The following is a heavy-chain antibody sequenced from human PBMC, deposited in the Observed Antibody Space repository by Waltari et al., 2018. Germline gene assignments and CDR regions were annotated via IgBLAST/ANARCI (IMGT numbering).Heavy chain of an antibody. CDR2: INHSGST. Sequence: QVQLQQWGAGLLKPSETLSLTCAVYGGSFSGYYWSWIRQPPGTGLEWIGEINHSGSTNYNPSLKSRVTISVDTSKNQFSLKLSSVTAADTAVYYCAHSSQIEMATNLLDAFDIWGQGTIVTVSS. V-gene: IGHV4-34*01. J-gene: IGHJ3*02. D-gene: IGHD1-26*01. CDR3: AHSSQIEMATNLLDAFDI. CDR1: GGSFSGYY.